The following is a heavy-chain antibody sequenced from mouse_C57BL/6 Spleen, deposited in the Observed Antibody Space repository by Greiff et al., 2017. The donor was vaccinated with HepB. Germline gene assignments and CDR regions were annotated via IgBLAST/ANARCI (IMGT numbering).Heavy chain of an antibody. J-gene: IGHJ1*03. CDR2: IHPYSGST. CDR1: GYTFTSYW. D-gene: IGHD1-1*01. CDR3: ARRSYYGSSSWYFEV. V-gene: IGHV1-64*01. Sequence: QVQLQQPGAELVKPGASVKLSCKASGYTFTSYWMHWVKQRPGQGLEWIGMIHPYSGSTNYNEKFKSKATLTVDQSSSTAYMQLSSLISADSAVYYCARRSYYGSSSWYFEVWGTGTTVTGSS.